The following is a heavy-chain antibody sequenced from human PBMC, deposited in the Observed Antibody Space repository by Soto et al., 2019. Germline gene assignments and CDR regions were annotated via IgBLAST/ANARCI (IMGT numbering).Heavy chain of an antibody. CDR2: IDPSDSYT. CDR1: GYSFTSYW. Sequence: GESLKISCKGSGYSFTSYWISWVRQMPGKGLEWMGRIDPSDSYTNYSPSFQGHVTISADKSISTAYLQWRSLKASDTAMYYCARHPSCSSTSCYTEYYYYGMDVWGQGTTVTVSS. CDR3: ARHPSCSSTSCYTEYYYYGMDV. J-gene: IGHJ6*02. D-gene: IGHD2-2*02. V-gene: IGHV5-10-1*01.